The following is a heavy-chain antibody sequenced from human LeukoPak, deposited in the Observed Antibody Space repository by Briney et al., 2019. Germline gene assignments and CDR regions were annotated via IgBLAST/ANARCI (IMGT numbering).Heavy chain of an antibody. J-gene: IGHJ4*02. D-gene: IGHD3-10*01. Sequence: SETLSLTCAVYGGSFSGYYWSWIRQPPGKGLEWIGEINHSGSTNYNPSLRSRVTISVDTSKNQFSLKLGSVTAADTAVYYCARYYYGSGSYSPLYFDYWGQGTLVTVSS. CDR3: ARYYYGSGSYSPLYFDY. V-gene: IGHV4-34*01. CDR1: GGSFSGYY. CDR2: INHSGST.